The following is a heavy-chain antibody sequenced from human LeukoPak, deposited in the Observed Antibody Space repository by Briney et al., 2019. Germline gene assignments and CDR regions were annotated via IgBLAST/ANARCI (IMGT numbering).Heavy chain of an antibody. D-gene: IGHD3-10*01. V-gene: IGHV3-48*01. CDR2: ISSSSNII. Sequence: GGSLRLSCAASGFTFSNYNMNWVRQPSGKGLQWVSYISSSSNIIYYADSVKGRFTISRDNAKNSLSLQMYSLRAEDTAVYYCARDFAREFTIDYWGQGTLVTVSS. J-gene: IGHJ4*02. CDR3: ARDFAREFTIDY. CDR1: GFTFSNYN.